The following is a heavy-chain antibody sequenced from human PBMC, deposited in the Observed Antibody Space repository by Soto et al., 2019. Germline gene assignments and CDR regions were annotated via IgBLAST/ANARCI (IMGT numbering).Heavy chain of an antibody. J-gene: IGHJ4*02. CDR2: ISSGGSNI. Sequence: PGGSLRLSCAASGFTFSSYEMHWVRQAPGKGLEWLSYISSGGSNIDYEDSVKGRFTVSRDNAKNSLYLQMNSLRAEDTAVYYCVRQGGYDKFDYWGQGTLVTV. V-gene: IGHV3-48*03. D-gene: IGHD5-12*01. CDR3: VRQGGYDKFDY. CDR1: GFTFSSYE.